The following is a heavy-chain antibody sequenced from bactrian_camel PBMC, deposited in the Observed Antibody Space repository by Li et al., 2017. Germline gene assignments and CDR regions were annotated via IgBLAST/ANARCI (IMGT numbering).Heavy chain of an antibody. CDR3: TNGLSFFHT. CDR2: IYADGHHS. CDR1: GFSISNHG. Sequence: HVQLVESGGGLVQPGGSMRLSRVGSGFSISNHGMTWIRQAPGKELEWISGIYADGHHSYYADSVKGRFTTTRDNAKTTLFLQLNSLEREDTAMYYCTNGLSFFHTGARGPRSPSP. V-gene: IGHV3S6*01. J-gene: IGHJ4*01.